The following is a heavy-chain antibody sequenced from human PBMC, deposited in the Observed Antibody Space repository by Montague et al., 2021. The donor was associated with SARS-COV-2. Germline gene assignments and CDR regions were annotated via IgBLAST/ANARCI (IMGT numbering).Heavy chain of an antibody. V-gene: IGHV3-7*03. CDR1: GFTFSSYW. CDR3: ARGRITIFGVEDYYYGMDV. CDR2: IKQDGSEK. D-gene: IGHD3-3*01. Sequence: SLRLSCAASGFTFSSYWTSWVRQAPGKGLEWVANIKQDGSEKYYVDSVKGRFTISRDNAKNSLYLQMNSLRAEDTAVYYCARGRITIFGVEDYYYGMDVWGQGTTVTVSS. J-gene: IGHJ6*02.